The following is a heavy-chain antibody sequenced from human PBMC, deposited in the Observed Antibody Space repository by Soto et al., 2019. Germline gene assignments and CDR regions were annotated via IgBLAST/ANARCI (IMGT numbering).Heavy chain of an antibody. CDR3: AHRVLRTVFGLVTTTAIYFDF. J-gene: IGHJ4*02. CDR2: TYWDDDK. Sequence: QITLNESGPTVVRPTETLTLTCRFSGFSLTTSGVGVGWIRQSPAKAPEWLALTYWDDDKRYSACLKSRLTITKATCKNQVVLTVSDLDPTDTATYYCAHRVLRTVFGLVTTTAIYFDFWGQGTPVAVSS. D-gene: IGHD3-3*01. CDR1: GFSLTTSGVG. V-gene: IGHV2-5*02.